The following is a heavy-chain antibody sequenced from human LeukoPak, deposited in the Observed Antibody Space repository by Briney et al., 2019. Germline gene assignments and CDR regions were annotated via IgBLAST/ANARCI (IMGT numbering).Heavy chain of an antibody. V-gene: IGHV3-74*01. J-gene: IGHJ6*02. Sequence: GGSLRLSCAASGFTFSSYWMHWVRQGPGKGPVWVSRVNSDGSSIRYADSVKGRFTISRDNAKNTLSLQMNSLRAEDTAVYYCARSHYYDSSGFYYYYGLDVWGQGTTVTVSS. D-gene: IGHD3-22*01. CDR1: GFTFSSYW. CDR2: VNSDGSSI. CDR3: ARSHYYDSSGFYYYYGLDV.